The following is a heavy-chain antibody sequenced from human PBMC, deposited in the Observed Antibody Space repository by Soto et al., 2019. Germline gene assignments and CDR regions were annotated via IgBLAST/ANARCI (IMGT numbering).Heavy chain of an antibody. D-gene: IGHD2-2*01. V-gene: IGHV4-39*01. CDR1: GGSISSSSYY. CDR2: IYYSGST. CDR3: ANGAYCSSTSCYDLYYYYGMDV. J-gene: IGHJ6*02. Sequence: SSETLSLTCTVSGGSISSSSYYWGWIRQPPGKGLEWIGSIYYSGSTYYNPSLKSRVTISVDTSKNQFSLKLSSVTAADTAVYYCANGAYCSSTSCYDLYYYYGMDVWGQGTTVTVSS.